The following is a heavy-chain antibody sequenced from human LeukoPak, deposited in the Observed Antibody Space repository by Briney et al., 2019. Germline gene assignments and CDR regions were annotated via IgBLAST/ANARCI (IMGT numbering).Heavy chain of an antibody. D-gene: IGHD3-22*01. CDR1: GYTFTSYG. J-gene: IGHJ3*02. V-gene: IGHV1-18*01. Sequence: VASVKLSCTASGYTFTSYGISWVRQAPGQGLGWMGWIIAYNGNKNYAQKLQGRVTMNTDTSTSTAYMELRSLRSADTAVYCWASTSYYDSSGYANEAFDIWGQGTMVTVSS. CDR3: ASTSYYDSSGYANEAFDI. CDR2: IIAYNGNK.